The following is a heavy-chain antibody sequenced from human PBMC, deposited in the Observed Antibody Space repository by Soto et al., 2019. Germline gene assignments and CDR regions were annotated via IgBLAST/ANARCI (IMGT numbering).Heavy chain of an antibody. Sequence: SVKVSCKASGGTFSSYAISWVRQAPGQGLEWMGGIIPILGTANYAQKFQGRVTITADESTSTAYMELSSLRSEDTAVYYCARDRGHAPSAFDIWGQGTMVTVSS. CDR3: ARDRGHAPSAFDI. D-gene: IGHD2-8*01. J-gene: IGHJ3*02. V-gene: IGHV1-69*13. CDR2: IIPILGTA. CDR1: GGTFSSYA.